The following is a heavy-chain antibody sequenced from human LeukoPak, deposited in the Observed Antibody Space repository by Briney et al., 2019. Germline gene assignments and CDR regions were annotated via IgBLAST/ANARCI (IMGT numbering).Heavy chain of an antibody. D-gene: IGHD3-22*01. CDR3: ARHGSSGYYDAFDI. Sequence: SETLSLTCTVSGGSISSYYWSWIRQPPGKGLGWIGYIYYSGSTNYNPSLKSRVTISVDTSKNQFSLKLSSVTAADTAVYYCARHGSSGYYDAFDIWGQGTMVTVSS. CDR1: GGSISSYY. J-gene: IGHJ3*02. V-gene: IGHV4-59*08. CDR2: IYYSGST.